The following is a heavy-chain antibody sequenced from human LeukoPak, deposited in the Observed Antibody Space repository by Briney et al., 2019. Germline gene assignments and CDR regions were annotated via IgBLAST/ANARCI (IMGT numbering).Heavy chain of an antibody. Sequence: GGSLRLSYAASGFTFSSYAMSWVRQAPGKGLEWVSAISGSGGSTYYADSVKGRFTISRDNSKNTLYLQMDSLKIEDTAVYYCTTDRYYDNSELQFQHWGQGTLVTVSS. V-gene: IGHV3-23*01. CDR3: TTDRYYDNSELQFQH. CDR2: ISGSGGST. D-gene: IGHD3-22*01. CDR1: GFTFSSYA. J-gene: IGHJ1*01.